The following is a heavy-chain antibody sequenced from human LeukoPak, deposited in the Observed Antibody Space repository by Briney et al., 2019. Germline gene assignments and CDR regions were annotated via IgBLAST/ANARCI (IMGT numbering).Heavy chain of an antibody. CDR3: AKDRAARRFYDDFWSGYYGNWFDP. Sequence: GGSLRLSCAASGFTFDDYAMHWVRHAPGKGLEWVSGISWNSGSIGYADSVKGRFTISRDNSKNTLYLQMNSLRAEDTAVYYCAKDRAARRFYDDFWSGYYGNWFDPWGQGTLVTVSS. D-gene: IGHD3-3*01. V-gene: IGHV3-9*01. CDR1: GFTFDDYA. CDR2: ISWNSGSI. J-gene: IGHJ5*02.